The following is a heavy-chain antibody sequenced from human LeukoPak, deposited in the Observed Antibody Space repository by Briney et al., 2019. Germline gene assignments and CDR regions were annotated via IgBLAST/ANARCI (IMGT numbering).Heavy chain of an antibody. J-gene: IGHJ4*02. D-gene: IGHD6-19*01. Sequence: GGFLRLSCAASGSTFGNYYMSWVRQAPGKGLEWVANIKHDGNWKFYADSVKGRFTVSRDNAEKLVYLHMSSLRAEDTAMYYCARGEQGSGSLGDYWGKGILVTVPS. CDR2: IKHDGNWK. V-gene: IGHV3-7*03. CDR1: GSTFGNYY. CDR3: ARGEQGSGSLGDY.